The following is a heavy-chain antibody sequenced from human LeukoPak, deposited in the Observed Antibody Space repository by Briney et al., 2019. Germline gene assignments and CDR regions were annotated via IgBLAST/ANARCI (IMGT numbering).Heavy chain of an antibody. J-gene: IGHJ3*02. CDR1: GFTFSSYS. V-gene: IGHV3-21*01. Sequence: GGSLRLSCAASGFTFSSYSMNWVRQAPGKGLEWVSSISSSSSYIYYADSVKGRFTVSRDNAKNSQYLQINSLRAEDTAVYYCARAHRSGNTCYQRYDAFDIWGQGTMVTVS. CDR3: ARAHRSGNTCYQRYDAFDI. CDR2: ISSSSSYI. D-gene: IGHD2-15*01.